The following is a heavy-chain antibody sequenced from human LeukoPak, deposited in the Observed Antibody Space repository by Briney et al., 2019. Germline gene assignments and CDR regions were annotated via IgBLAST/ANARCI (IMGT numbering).Heavy chain of an antibody. Sequence: SETLSLTCAVYGGSFSGYYWSWIRQPPGKGLEWVGEINHSGSTNYNPSLKSRVTISVDTSKNQFSLKLSSVTAADTAVYYCARGSLLQYSSGWYSRFDHWGQGTLVTVSS. CDR2: INHSGST. J-gene: IGHJ5*02. CDR1: GGSFSGYY. CDR3: ARGSLLQYSSGWYSRFDH. D-gene: IGHD6-19*01. V-gene: IGHV4-34*01.